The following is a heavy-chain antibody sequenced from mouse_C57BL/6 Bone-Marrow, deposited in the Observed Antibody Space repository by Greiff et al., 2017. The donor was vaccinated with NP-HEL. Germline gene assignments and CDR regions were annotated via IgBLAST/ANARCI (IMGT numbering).Heavy chain of an antibody. D-gene: IGHD2-4*01. CDR1: GFTFSDYG. Sequence: EVQGVESGGGLVKPGGSLKLSCAASGFTFSDYGMHWVRQAPEKGLEWVAYISSGSSTIYYADTVKGRFTISRDNAKNTLFLQMTSLRSEDTAMYYCARERGLRYWYFDVWGTGTTVTVSS. J-gene: IGHJ1*03. CDR3: ARERGLRYWYFDV. CDR2: ISSGSSTI. V-gene: IGHV5-17*01.